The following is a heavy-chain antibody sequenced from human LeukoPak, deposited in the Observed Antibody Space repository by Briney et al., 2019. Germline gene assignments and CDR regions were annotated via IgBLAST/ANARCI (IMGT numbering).Heavy chain of an antibody. CDR2: IYYSGST. V-gene: IGHV4-59*01. D-gene: IGHD3-22*01. CDR1: GGSFSGYY. J-gene: IGHJ6*02. Sequence: SETLSLTCAVYGGSFSGYYWSWIRQPPGKGLEWIGYIYYSGSTNYNPSLKSRVTISVDTSKNQFSLKLSSVTAADTAVYYCARSLNRHHYYDSSGYPYGMDVWGQGTTVTVSS. CDR3: ARSLNRHHYYDSSGYPYGMDV.